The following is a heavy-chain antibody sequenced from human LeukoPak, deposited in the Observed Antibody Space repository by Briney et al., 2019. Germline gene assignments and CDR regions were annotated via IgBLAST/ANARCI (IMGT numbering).Heavy chain of an antibody. CDR1: GGSISSYY. J-gene: IGHJ6*03. CDR2: TYYSGST. CDR3: AREPAAILGYYYYMDV. D-gene: IGHD2-2*02. V-gene: IGHV4-59*01. Sequence: PSETLSLTCTVAGGSISSYYWSWIRQPPGKGLEWIGYTYYSGSTNYNPSLKSRVTISVDTSKNQFSLKLRSVTAADTAVYYCAREPAAILGYYYYMDVWGKGTTVTVSS.